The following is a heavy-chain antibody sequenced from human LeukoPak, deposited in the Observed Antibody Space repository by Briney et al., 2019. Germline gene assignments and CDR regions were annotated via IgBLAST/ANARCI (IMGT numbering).Heavy chain of an antibody. CDR1: GGSISSSSYY. Sequence: SETLSLTCTVSGGSISSSSYYWGWIRQPPGKGLEWIGSIYYSGSTYYNPSLKSRVTISVDTSKNQFSLKLSSVTAADTAVYYCARRVAARPGVDGSIDYWGQGTLVTVSS. V-gene: IGHV4-39*01. J-gene: IGHJ4*02. CDR3: ARRVAARPGVDGSIDY. CDR2: IYYSGST. D-gene: IGHD6-6*01.